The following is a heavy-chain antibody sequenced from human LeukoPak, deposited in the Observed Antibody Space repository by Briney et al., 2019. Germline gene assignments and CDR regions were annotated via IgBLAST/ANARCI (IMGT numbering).Heavy chain of an antibody. CDR2: IWADGSNQ. J-gene: IGHJ5*02. CDR1: GFTFSNYG. CDR3: ARDPHYCSGGSCYSLGFDP. Sequence: GRSLRLSCAASGFTFSNYGMQWVRQAPGKGLEWVAVIWADGSNQYYADSVKGRFTIYRDISKNTLYLQMNSLRAEDTAVYYCARDPHYCSGGSCYSLGFDPWGQGTLVTVSS. V-gene: IGHV3-33*01. D-gene: IGHD2-15*01.